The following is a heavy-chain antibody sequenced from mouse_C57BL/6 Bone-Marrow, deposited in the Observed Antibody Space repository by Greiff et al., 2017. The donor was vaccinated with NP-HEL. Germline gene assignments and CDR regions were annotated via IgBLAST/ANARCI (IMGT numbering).Heavy chain of an antibody. D-gene: IGHD4-1*01. Sequence: VQLQQSGAELARPGASVKLSCKASGYSFTSYGISWVKQRTGQGLEWIGEIYPRSGHTYYNEKFKGKATLTADKSSSTAYMELRSLTSDDSAVYFCARYRTGYWYFDVWGTGTTVTVSS. V-gene: IGHV1-81*01. CDR1: GYSFTSYG. CDR2: IYPRSGHT. J-gene: IGHJ1*03. CDR3: ARYRTGYWYFDV.